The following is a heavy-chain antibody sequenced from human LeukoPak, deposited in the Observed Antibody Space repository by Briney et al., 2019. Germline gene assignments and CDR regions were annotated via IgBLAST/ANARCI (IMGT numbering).Heavy chain of an antibody. CDR1: YY. CDR3: ARDLQQLVPFDY. D-gene: IGHD6-13*01. CDR2: ISSSGSTI. Sequence: YYWAWIRQPPGKGLEWASYISSSGSTIYYADSVKGRFTISRDNAKNSLYLQMNSLRAEDTAVYYCARDLQQLVPFDYWGQGTLVTVSS. J-gene: IGHJ4*02. V-gene: IGHV3-11*01.